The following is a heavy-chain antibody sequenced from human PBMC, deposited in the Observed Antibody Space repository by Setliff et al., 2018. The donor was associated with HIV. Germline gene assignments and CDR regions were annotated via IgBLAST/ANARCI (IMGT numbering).Heavy chain of an antibody. D-gene: IGHD3-22*01. V-gene: IGHV3-72*01. Sequence: GGSLRLSCVASGFTFNSYWMYWVRQAPGKGLEWVGRIRRKANGYTTEYAASVKGRFTISRYDSRNSLYLQMNSLKIEDTAVYYCASGSNQERSDYYYAFDTWGQGTMVTVSS. CDR2: IRRKANGYTT. CDR1: GFTFNSYW. CDR3: ASGSNQERSDYYYAFDT. J-gene: IGHJ3*02.